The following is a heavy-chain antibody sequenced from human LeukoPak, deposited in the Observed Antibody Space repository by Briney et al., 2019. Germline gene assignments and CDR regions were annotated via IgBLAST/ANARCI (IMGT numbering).Heavy chain of an antibody. Sequence: GGSLRLSCAASGFTFSSYWMHWVRQGPGKGLVWVSHINSDGSWTSYADSVKGRFTISKDNAKNTVYLQMNSLRAEDTAVYYCVSFYETYWGRGTLVTVSS. V-gene: IGHV3-74*01. CDR2: INSDGSWT. J-gene: IGHJ4*02. CDR3: VSFYETY. D-gene: IGHD2/OR15-2a*01. CDR1: GFTFSSYW.